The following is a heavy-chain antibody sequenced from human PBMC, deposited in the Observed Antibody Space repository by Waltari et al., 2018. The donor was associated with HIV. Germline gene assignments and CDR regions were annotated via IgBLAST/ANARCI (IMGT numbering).Heavy chain of an antibody. J-gene: IGHJ4*02. CDR1: GYSFPTYW. Sequence: EVQLVQSGAEVKKPGESLKLSCRGSGYSFPTYWIAWVRQMPGKGLEWMGLIYPGDSDTKYSPSFQGQVTISADKSISTAYLQWSSLKASDTAMYYCARQAADTSAYYDFLDYWGQGTLVTVSS. V-gene: IGHV5-51*01. D-gene: IGHD3-3*01. CDR3: ARQAADTSAYYDFLDY. CDR2: IYPGDSDT.